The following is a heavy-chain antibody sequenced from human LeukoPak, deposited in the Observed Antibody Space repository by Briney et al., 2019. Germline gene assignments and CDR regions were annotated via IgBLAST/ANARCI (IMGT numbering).Heavy chain of an antibody. Sequence: ASVRVSCKTSGCTLSEYGISWVRQAPGQGLEWVGWITTYNGEKIYSQRFQGRVTMTTDTSSGTYYMELRNLRSDDTAIYYCARDCSNGVCYPRDYWGQGTQVVVST. CDR2: ITTYNGEK. CDR3: ARDCSNGVCYPRDY. J-gene: IGHJ4*02. CDR1: GCTLSEYG. D-gene: IGHD2-8*01. V-gene: IGHV1-18*01.